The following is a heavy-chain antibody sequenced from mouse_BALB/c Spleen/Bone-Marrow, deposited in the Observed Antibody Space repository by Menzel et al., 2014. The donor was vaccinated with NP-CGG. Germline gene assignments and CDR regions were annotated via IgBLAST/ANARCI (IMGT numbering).Heavy chain of an antibody. V-gene: IGHV1-7*01. J-gene: IGHJ3*01. CDR1: DYTFTSYW. CDR3: ARYWDAY. D-gene: IGHD4-1*01. CDR2: IDPRTAYT. Sequence: VQLQQSGAELAKPGASVKMSCKVSDYTFTSYWIHWVKQRPGQGLEWIGYIDPRTAYTGYSQKFKDKATLTADKPSSTAYMQLSSLTSEDSAVYYCARYWDAYWGQGTLVTVSA.